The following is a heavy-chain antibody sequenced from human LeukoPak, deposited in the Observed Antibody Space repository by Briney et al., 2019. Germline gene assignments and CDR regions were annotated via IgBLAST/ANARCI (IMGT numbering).Heavy chain of an antibody. CDR2: ISGSGGST. V-gene: IGHV3-23*01. CDR1: GFTFSSYA. Sequence: GGSLRLSCAASGFTFSSYAMSWVRQAPGKGLEWVSAISGSGGSTYYADSVKGRFTISRDNSKNPLDLQMNSLRAEDTSVCYCAKDRSAGTGYFDYWGQGTLVTVSP. CDR3: AKDRSAGTGYFDY. J-gene: IGHJ4*02. D-gene: IGHD6-13*01.